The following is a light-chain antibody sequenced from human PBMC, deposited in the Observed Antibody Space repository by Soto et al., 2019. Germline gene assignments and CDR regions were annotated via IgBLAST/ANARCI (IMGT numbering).Light chain of an antibody. Sequence: QSVLTQPPSVSGAPGQRVTISCTGSSSNIGAGYDVHWYQQLPGTAPKLLIYGNSNRPSGVPDRFSGSKSGTSASLAITGLQVEHEADYYCQSYDSSLSDAVFGGGTQLTVL. CDR1: SSNIGAGYD. V-gene: IGLV1-40*01. J-gene: IGLJ7*01. CDR2: GNS. CDR3: QSYDSSLSDAV.